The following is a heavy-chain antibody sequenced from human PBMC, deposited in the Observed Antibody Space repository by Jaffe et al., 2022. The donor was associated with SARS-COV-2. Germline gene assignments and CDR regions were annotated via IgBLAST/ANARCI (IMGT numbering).Heavy chain of an antibody. Sequence: QVQLQQWGAGLLKPSETLSLTCAVYGGSFSGYYWSWIRQPPGKGLEWIGEINHSGSTNYNPSLKSRVTISVDTSKNQFSLKLSSVTAADTAVYYCARGRQLRQGRLGYYYGMDVWGQGTTVTVSS. J-gene: IGHJ6*02. V-gene: IGHV4-34*01. D-gene: IGHD1-7*01. CDR1: GGSFSGYY. CDR3: ARGRQLRQGRLGYYYGMDV. CDR2: INHSGST.